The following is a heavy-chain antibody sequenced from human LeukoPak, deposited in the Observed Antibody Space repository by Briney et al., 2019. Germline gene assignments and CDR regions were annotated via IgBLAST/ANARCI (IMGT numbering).Heavy chain of an antibody. CDR2: ISSSSSTI. Sequence: HPGGSLRLSCAASGFTFSSYSMNWVRQAPGKGLEWVSYISSSSSTIYYADSVKGRFTISRDNAKNSLYLQMNSLRAEDTAVYYCARDLGVGNWNDVGWFDPWGQGTLVTVSS. D-gene: IGHD1-1*01. CDR3: ARDLGVGNWNDVGWFDP. V-gene: IGHV3-48*01. CDR1: GFTFSSYS. J-gene: IGHJ5*02.